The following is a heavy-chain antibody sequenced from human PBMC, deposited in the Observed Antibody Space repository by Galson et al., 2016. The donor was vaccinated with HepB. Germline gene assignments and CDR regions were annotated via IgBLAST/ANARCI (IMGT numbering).Heavy chain of an antibody. J-gene: IGHJ4*02. CDR3: ARGYASGNFYQ. CDR2: IKSSSSNV. V-gene: IGHV3-48*02. CDR1: GFTFNNYA. Sequence: SCAASGFTFNNYAMSWVRQAPGKGLEWVSQIKSSSSNVYYADSVKGRFTISRDNAKNSVYLQMNSLRDEDTAVYYCARGYASGNFYQWGQGTLVTVSS. D-gene: IGHD3-10*01.